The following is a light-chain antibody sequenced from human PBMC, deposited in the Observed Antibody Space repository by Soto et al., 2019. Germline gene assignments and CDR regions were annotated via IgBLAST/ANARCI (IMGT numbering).Light chain of an antibody. CDR3: QQRSNWPST. J-gene: IGKJ4*01. CDR1: ESVRRY. CDR2: DAS. V-gene: IGKV3-11*01. Sequence: EIVLTQSPATLSLSPGNRATLSCRASESVRRYLAWYQQKPGQAPRLLIYDASNRATGIPARFSGSGSGTDFTLTITSLEPEDFAVYYCQQRSNWPSTCGGGTKVEIK.